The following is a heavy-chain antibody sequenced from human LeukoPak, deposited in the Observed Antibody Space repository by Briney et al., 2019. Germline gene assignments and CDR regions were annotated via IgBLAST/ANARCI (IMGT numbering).Heavy chain of an antibody. CDR2: IIPIFGIA. Sequence: GSSVKVSCTPSGGTFISYAISWVRQAPGQGREWMGGIIPIFGIANYAQRFQGRVTITTDESTSTAYMELSSLRSEDTAVYYCARDRSTGAARRYYYYYMDVWGKGTTVTVSS. J-gene: IGHJ6*03. D-gene: IGHD6-6*01. V-gene: IGHV1-69*05. CDR3: ARDRSTGAARRYYYYYMDV. CDR1: GGTFISYA.